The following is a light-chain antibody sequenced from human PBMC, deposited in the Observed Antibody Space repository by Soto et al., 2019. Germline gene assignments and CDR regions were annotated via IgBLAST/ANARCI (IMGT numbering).Light chain of an antibody. V-gene: IGKV1-5*03. CDR1: QSISSW. Sequence: DIQMTQSPSTLSASVGDRVTITCRASQSISSWLAWYQQKPGKAPKLLIYKASSLESGVPSRFSGSGSGTEFTLTISSLQPDDFANYYCQQYDNYSRTFGQGTKVEI. CDR2: KAS. CDR3: QQYDNYSRT. J-gene: IGKJ1*01.